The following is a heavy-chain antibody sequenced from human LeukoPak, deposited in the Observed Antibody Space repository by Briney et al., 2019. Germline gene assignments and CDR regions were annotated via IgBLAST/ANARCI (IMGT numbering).Heavy chain of an antibody. Sequence: SETLSLTCTVSDDSITMYYWTWIRQPPGKGLEWIGYVDHTGSTKFNPSLNGRVSISRDTSNNFFSLRLRSVTAADTAVYYCARVKDGYLSDYWGQGTLVTVSS. J-gene: IGHJ4*02. CDR3: ARVKDGYLSDY. V-gene: IGHV4-59*12. CDR2: VDHTGST. D-gene: IGHD5-24*01. CDR1: DDSITMYY.